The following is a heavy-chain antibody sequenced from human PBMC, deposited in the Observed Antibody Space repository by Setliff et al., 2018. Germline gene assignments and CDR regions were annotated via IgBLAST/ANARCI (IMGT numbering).Heavy chain of an antibody. V-gene: IGHV3-53*01. D-gene: IGHD4-17*01. J-gene: IGHJ6*03. CDR2: IYSGGST. Sequence: PGGSLRLSCATSGFSFSDHYMSWVRQAPGKGLEWVSVIYSGGSTYYADSVKGRFTISRDNSKNTLYLQMNSLRAEDTAVYYCARDVDDGDYWYYMDVWGKGTTVTVSS. CDR3: ARDVDDGDYWYYMDV. CDR1: GFSFSDHY.